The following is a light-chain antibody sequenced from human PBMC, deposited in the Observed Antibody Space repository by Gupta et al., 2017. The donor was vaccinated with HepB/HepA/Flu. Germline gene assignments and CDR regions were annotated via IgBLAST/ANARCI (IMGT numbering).Light chain of an antibody. Sequence: EIVLTHSPPTLPLSPGERATLSCRASQSVSSYLAWYQQKPGQAPRLLIYDASNRATGIPARFSGSGSGTDFTLTISSLEPEDIAVYYCQQRSNWPPITFGQGTRLEIK. CDR3: QQRSNWPPIT. CDR2: DAS. V-gene: IGKV3-11*01. J-gene: IGKJ5*01. CDR1: QSVSSY.